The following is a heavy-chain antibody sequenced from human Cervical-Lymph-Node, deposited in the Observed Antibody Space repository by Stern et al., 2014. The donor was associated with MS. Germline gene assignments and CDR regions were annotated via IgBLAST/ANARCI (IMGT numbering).Heavy chain of an antibody. V-gene: IGHV2-70*01. Sequence: QVTLRESGPALVKPTQTLTLTCTFSGFSLSTSGMCVSWIRQPPGKALEWLDLIDWDDDKYYSKSLKTRLTISKDTSKNQVVLTMTNMDPVDTATYYCARIRRGGYCSSTSCHYYYYGMDVWGQGTTVTVSS. CDR3: ARIRRGGYCSSTSCHYYYYGMDV. CDR2: IDWDDDK. J-gene: IGHJ6*02. CDR1: GFSLSTSGMC. D-gene: IGHD2-2*03.